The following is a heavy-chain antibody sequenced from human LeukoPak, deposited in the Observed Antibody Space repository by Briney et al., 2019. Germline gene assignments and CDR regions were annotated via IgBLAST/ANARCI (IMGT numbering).Heavy chain of an antibody. CDR2: ICYDGSNK. CDR3: ARGNDYGDENWFDP. J-gene: IGHJ5*02. CDR1: GFTFSCYD. V-gene: IGHV3-33*01. Sequence: GGSLRLSCAASGFTFSCYDMHWVRQAPGKGLEWVAFICYDGSNKTYTDSVRGRFTISRDNSKNTLHLQMNSLRAEDTAVYHCARGNDYGDENWFDPWGQGTLVTVSS. D-gene: IGHD4-17*01.